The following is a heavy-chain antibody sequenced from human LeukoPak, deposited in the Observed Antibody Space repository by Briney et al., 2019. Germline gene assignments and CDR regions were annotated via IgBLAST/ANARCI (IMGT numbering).Heavy chain of an antibody. CDR2: IYYSGST. D-gene: IGHD3-3*01. Sequence: SETLSLTCTVSGGSISSGGYYWSWIRQHPGKGLEWIGYIYYSGSTYYNPSLRSRVTISVDTSKNQFSLKLSSVTAADTAVYYCARGWNSRTIFGVVTPYYFDYWGQGTLVTVSS. CDR1: GGSISSGGYY. CDR3: ARGWNSRTIFGVVTPYYFDY. J-gene: IGHJ4*02. V-gene: IGHV4-31*03.